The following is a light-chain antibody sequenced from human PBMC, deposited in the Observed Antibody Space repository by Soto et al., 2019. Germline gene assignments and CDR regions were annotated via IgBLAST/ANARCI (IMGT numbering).Light chain of an antibody. CDR3: CSYAGSSTWV. Sequence: QSALTQPASVSGSPGQSITISCTGTSSDVGCYNLVSWYQQHPGKAPKLLIYGGSKRPSGVANRFSGSKSGISASLTISGLQAEDEADYYCCSYAGSSTWVFGGGTKLTVL. CDR2: GGS. J-gene: IGLJ3*02. CDR1: SSDVGCYNL. V-gene: IGLV2-23*01.